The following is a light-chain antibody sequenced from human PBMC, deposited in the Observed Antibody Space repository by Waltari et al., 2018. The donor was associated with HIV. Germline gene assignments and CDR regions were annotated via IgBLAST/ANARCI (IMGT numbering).Light chain of an antibody. CDR2: ATS. Sequence: DIQMTQSPSSLSASLGDRVTITCRASPTIKSFLNCYQQKPGKAPNLLIYATSTLHGGVPSRFTGSGSGTAFNLTISSLRPEDFATYYCQQSYNTPYNFGQGTKLEIK. V-gene: IGKV1-39*01. CDR1: PTIKSF. CDR3: QQSYNTPYN. J-gene: IGKJ2*01.